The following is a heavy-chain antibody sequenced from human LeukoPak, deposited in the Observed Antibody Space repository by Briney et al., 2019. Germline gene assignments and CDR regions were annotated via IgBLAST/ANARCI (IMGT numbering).Heavy chain of an antibody. CDR3: ARSPRIAAAGTLDY. J-gene: IGHJ4*02. D-gene: IGHD6-13*01. V-gene: IGHV1-2*02. CDR2: INPNSGGT. Sequence: ASVKVSCKASGYTFTGYYMHWVRQAPGQGLEWMGWINPNSGGTNYARKFQGRVTMTRDTSISTAYMELSRLRSDDTAVYYCARSPRIAAAGTLDYWGQGTLVTVPS. CDR1: GYTFTGYY.